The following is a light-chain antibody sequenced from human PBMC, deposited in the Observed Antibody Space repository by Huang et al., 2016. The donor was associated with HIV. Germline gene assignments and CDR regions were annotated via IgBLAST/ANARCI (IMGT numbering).Light chain of an antibody. J-gene: IGKJ2*01. CDR2: AAS. CDR3: QHYRVWPPVYT. CDR1: QTVSSN. V-gene: IGKV3-15*01. Sequence: EIVMTQSPATLSVSPGERATLSCRASQTVSSNLAWYQQNPGQAPRLLIYAASTRATDIPARFSGSGSGTEFTLTISSLQSEDVAVYYCQHYRVWPPVYTFGQGTKLEIK.